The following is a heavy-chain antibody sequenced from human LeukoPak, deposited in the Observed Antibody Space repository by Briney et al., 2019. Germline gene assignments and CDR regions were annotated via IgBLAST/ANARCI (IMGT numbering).Heavy chain of an antibody. J-gene: IGHJ4*02. CDR2: IYYTGST. V-gene: IGHV4-30-4*07. CDR1: GGFISSGGYS. D-gene: IGHD3-10*01. CDR3: ARGPGAMVRGVMIYFDY. Sequence: SETLSLTCAVSGGFISSGGYSWSWIRQPPGKGLEWIGYIYYTGSTYYNPSLKSRVSISVDTSKNQFSLKLSSVTAADTAVYYCARGPGAMVRGVMIYFDYWGQGTLVTVSS.